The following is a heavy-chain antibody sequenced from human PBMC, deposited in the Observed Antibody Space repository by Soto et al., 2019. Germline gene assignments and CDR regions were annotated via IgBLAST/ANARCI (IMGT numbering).Heavy chain of an antibody. CDR1: GYTFNTYY. V-gene: IGHV1-46*02. Sequence: QVQLVQSGAEVRKPGASVKVSCRPSGYTFNTYYLHWLRQAPGQALEWMGVIHPSGGGTTYAQKFLGRVTVTRDTSTTTVFMEWSSLRSDDTAVYYCAIGGHIAVVTASFDNWGQGTLVTVSS. D-gene: IGHD2-21*02. J-gene: IGHJ4*02. CDR3: AIGGHIAVVTASFDN. CDR2: IHPSGGGT.